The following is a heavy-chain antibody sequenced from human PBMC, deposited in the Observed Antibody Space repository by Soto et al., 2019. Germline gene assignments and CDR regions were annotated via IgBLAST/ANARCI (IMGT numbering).Heavy chain of an antibody. J-gene: IGHJ6*02. D-gene: IGHD6-19*01. CDR2: IYPGDSDT. V-gene: IGHV5-51*01. Sequence: PGESLKISCKGSGYSFTSCWIGWVRQMPGKGLEWMGIIYPGDSDTRYSPSFQGQVTISADKSISTAYLQWSSLKASDTAMYYCASHSIAVPGHYYYYGMDVWGQGTTVTVSS. CDR1: GYSFTSCW. CDR3: ASHSIAVPGHYYYYGMDV.